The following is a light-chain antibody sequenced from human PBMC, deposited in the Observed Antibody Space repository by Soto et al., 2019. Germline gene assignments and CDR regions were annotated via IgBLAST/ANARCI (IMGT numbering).Light chain of an antibody. CDR2: DVT. V-gene: IGLV2-14*01. Sequence: QSALTQPASVSGSPGQSITISCTEASSDIDGYNYVSWYQQHPVKAPKLIIYDVTNRPSGVSNRFSGSKSGNTASLTISGLQAEDEADYYCSSYTSSSTDVFGTGTKLTVL. CDR3: SSYTSSSTDV. CDR1: SSDIDGYNY. J-gene: IGLJ1*01.